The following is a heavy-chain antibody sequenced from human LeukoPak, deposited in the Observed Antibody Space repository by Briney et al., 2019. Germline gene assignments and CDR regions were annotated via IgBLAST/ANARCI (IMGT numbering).Heavy chain of an antibody. Sequence: PSETLSLTCTVSDDSISTYYWSWIRQPPGKGPEWIAYIFSTGATSYNPSLRSRVSISLDTSKSQFSLKLNSVIVADTAVYFCARLKVGAYFDLWGRGALVTVSS. D-gene: IGHD3-16*01. CDR2: IFSTGAT. CDR1: DDSISTYY. J-gene: IGHJ2*01. V-gene: IGHV4-59*08. CDR3: ARLKVGAYFDL.